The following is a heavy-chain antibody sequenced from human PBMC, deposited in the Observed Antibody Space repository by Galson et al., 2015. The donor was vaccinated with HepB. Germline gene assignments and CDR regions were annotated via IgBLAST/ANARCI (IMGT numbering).Heavy chain of an antibody. CDR3: ARDKYYDSSGYYSYYYYGMDV. CDR2: IYSGGST. J-gene: IGHJ6*02. Sequence: SLRLSCAASGFTVSNNYMSWVRQAPGKGLEWVSVIYSGGSTYYADSVKGRFTISRDNSKNTLYLQMNSLRAEDTAVYYCARDKYYDSSGYYSYYYYGMDVWGQGTTVTVSS. D-gene: IGHD3-22*01. V-gene: IGHV3-53*01. CDR1: GFTVSNNY.